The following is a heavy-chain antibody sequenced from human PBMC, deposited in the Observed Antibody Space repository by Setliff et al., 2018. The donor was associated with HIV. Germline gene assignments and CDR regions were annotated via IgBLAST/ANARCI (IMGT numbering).Heavy chain of an antibody. CDR1: GFSFSSYL. V-gene: IGHV3-21*01. Sequence: GESLKISCVASGFSFSSYLMNWVRQAPGKGLEWVSSISSDSNYKHYADSVKGRFTIFRDNAKKSLYLQMNSLRVDDTAVYYCVSGGWGYAFDMWGQGTMVTVSS. D-gene: IGHD6-19*01. J-gene: IGHJ3*02. CDR3: VSGGWGYAFDM. CDR2: ISSDSNYK.